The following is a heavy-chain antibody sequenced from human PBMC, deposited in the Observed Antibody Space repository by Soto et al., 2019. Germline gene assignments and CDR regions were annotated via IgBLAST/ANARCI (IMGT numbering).Heavy chain of an antibody. D-gene: IGHD1-1*01. V-gene: IGHV3-23*01. CDR2: ISDRGDTT. CDR1: GFTISSNA. Sequence: GGSLRLSCAASGFTISSNAMYWVRQAPGKGLEWVSAISDRGDTTHYADSVKGRFTISRDTSKNTLYLQLNTPRADDTAVYYCAKDKPGTTSFDYWGQGTLVTVSS. J-gene: IGHJ4*02. CDR3: AKDKPGTTSFDY.